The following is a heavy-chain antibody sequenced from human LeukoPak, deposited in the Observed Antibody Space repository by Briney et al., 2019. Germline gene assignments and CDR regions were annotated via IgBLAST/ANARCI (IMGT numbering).Heavy chain of an antibody. J-gene: IGHJ3*02. CDR1: GYTFTGYY. D-gene: IGHD6-19*01. CDR3: ARDGDGSGWYVAFNI. V-gene: IGHV1-2*04. CDR2: INPNSGGT. Sequence: ASVKVSCKASGYTFTGYYMHWVRQAPGQGLEWMGWINPNSGGTNYAQKFQGWVTMTRDTSISTAYMELSRLRSDDTAVYYCARDGDGSGWYVAFNIWGQGTMVTVSS.